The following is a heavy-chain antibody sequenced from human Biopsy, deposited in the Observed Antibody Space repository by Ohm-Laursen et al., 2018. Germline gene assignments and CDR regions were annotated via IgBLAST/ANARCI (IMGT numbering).Heavy chain of an antibody. CDR2: MNPNTGNT. CDR1: GYTFTTYD. D-gene: IGHD3-10*01. CDR3: ARGSFWFGGNYYYYGMDV. V-gene: IGHV1-8*01. Sequence: GSVKVSCKASGYTFTTYDINWVRQATGQGLEWMGWMNPNTGNTGFAQKFQGRVTMTRNTSISTAYMELNSLRPEDTAVYYCARGSFWFGGNYYYYGMDVWGQGTTVTVSS. J-gene: IGHJ6*02.